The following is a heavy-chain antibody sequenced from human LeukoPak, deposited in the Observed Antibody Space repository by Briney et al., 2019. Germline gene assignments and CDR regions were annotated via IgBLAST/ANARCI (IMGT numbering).Heavy chain of an antibody. CDR1: GFTFSSYS. CDR2: ISSSSSTI. CDR3: ARAPGLLPNY. D-gene: IGHD2-15*01. Sequence: SGGSLRLSCAASGFTFSSYSMNWVRQAPGKGLEWVSYISSSSSTIYYADSVKGRFTISRDNAKNSLYLQMNSLRAEDTAVYYCARAPGLLPNYWGQGTLVTVSS. J-gene: IGHJ4*02. V-gene: IGHV3-48*01.